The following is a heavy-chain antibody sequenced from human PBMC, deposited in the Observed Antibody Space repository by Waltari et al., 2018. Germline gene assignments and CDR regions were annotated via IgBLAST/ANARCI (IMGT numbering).Heavy chain of an antibody. CDR2: INHSGST. Sequence: GGSFSGYYWSWLRQPPGKGLEWIGEINHSGSTNYNPSLKSRVTISVDTSKNQFSLKLSSVTAADTAVYYCARRSDYDFWSGYGNMDVWGKGTTVTVSS. D-gene: IGHD3-3*01. CDR3: ARRSDYDFWSGYGNMDV. V-gene: IGHV4-34*01. J-gene: IGHJ6*03. CDR1: GGSFSGYY.